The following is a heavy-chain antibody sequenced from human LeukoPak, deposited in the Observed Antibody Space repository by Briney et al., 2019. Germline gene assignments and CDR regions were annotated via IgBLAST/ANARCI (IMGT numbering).Heavy chain of an antibody. Sequence: PGGSLRLSCAASGFTFSSYAMHWVRQAPGKGLEWVAVISYDGSNKYYADSVKGRFTISRDNAKNSLYLQMNSLRAEDTAVYYCARDPTVANFDYWGQGTLVTVSS. V-gene: IGHV3-30-3*01. CDR3: ARDPTVANFDY. D-gene: IGHD4-23*01. CDR1: GFTFSSYA. J-gene: IGHJ4*02. CDR2: ISYDGSNK.